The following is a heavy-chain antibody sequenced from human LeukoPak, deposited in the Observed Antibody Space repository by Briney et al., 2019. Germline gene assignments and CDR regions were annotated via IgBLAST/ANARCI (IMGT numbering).Heavy chain of an antibody. Sequence: PGGSLRLSCAASGFTFDDYGMSWVRQAPGKGLEWVSGINWNGGSTGYADSVKGRFTISRDNSKNTLYLQMNSLRAEDTAVYYCAKARLATLQGPFDYWGQGTLVTVSS. CDR3: AKARLATLQGPFDY. CDR1: GFTFDDYG. J-gene: IGHJ4*02. D-gene: IGHD2-15*01. V-gene: IGHV3-20*04. CDR2: INWNGGST.